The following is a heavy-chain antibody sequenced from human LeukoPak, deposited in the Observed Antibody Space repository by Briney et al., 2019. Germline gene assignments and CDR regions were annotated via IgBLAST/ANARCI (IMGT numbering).Heavy chain of an antibody. J-gene: IGHJ4*02. D-gene: IGHD5-24*01. V-gene: IGHV3-21*01. Sequence: PGGSLRLSCAASGFTFSSYWMNWVRQAPGKGLEWVSSISSSSSYIYYADSVKGRFTISRDNAKNSLYLQMNSLRAEDTAVYYCARSQKRDGYNYGVDYWGQGTLVTVSS. CDR3: ARSQKRDGYNYGVDY. CDR2: ISSSSSYI. CDR1: GFTFSSYW.